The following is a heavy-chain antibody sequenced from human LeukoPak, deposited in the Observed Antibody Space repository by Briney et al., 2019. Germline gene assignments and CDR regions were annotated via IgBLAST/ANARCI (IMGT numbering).Heavy chain of an antibody. J-gene: IGHJ4*02. CDR1: GGSVTGYY. D-gene: IGHD6-13*01. V-gene: IGHV4-59*08. CDR2: IYYTGRT. CDR3: ARGGESSSPDY. Sequence: SETLSLTGTVSGGSVTGYYWSWVRQPPGKGLEWIAYIYYTGRTNYNPSLKSRVTISVDTSKNQFSLKLSSVTAADTAVYYCARGGESSSPDYWGQGTLVTVSS.